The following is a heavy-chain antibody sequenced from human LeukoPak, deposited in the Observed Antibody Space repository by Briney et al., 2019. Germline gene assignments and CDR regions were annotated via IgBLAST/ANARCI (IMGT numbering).Heavy chain of an antibody. CDR3: AKIAVVTPYFDY. D-gene: IGHD3-22*01. V-gene: IGHV3-23*01. CDR2: ISPGGGTT. CDR1: GFAFGSEA. J-gene: IGHJ4*02. Sequence: PGGSLRLSCAVSGFAFGSEAMSWVRQSPARGLEWVASISPGGGTTYYADYVKGRFIISRDNSNNTLFVQMNSLRAEDTAVYYCAKIAVVTPYFDYWGQGTLVTVSS.